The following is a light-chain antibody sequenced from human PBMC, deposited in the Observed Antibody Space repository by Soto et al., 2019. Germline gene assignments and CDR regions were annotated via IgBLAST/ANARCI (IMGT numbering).Light chain of an antibody. CDR3: CSYAGSSTWV. V-gene: IGLV2-23*02. J-gene: IGLJ3*02. CDR1: CSDVGSYNL. CDR2: EVS. Sequence: QSALTQPASVSGSPGQSITISCTGTCSDVGSYNLVSWYQQHPGKAPKLMIYEVSKRPSGVSNRFSGSKSGNTASLTISGLQAEDEADYYCCSYAGSSTWVFGGGTQLTVL.